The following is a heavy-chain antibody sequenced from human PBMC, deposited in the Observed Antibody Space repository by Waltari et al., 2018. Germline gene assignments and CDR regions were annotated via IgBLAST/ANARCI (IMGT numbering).Heavy chain of an antibody. D-gene: IGHD3-10*01. V-gene: IGHV2-70*04. CDR2: IDWDDDK. Sequence: QVTLKESGPALVKPTQTLTLTCTFPGFSLSTSGMRVSWIRQPPGKALEWLARIDWDDDKFYSTSLKTRLTISKDTSKNQVVLTMTNMDPVDTATYYCARNSGSGSSNLGYWGQGTLVTVSS. J-gene: IGHJ4*02. CDR3: ARNSGSGSSNLGY. CDR1: GFSLSTSGMR.